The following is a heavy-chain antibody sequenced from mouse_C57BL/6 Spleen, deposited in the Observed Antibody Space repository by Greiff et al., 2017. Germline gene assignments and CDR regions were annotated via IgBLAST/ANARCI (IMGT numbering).Heavy chain of an antibody. V-gene: IGHV5-4*01. CDR2: ISDGGSYT. CDR3: AREGNSNYDFDY. J-gene: IGHJ2*01. Sequence: EVHLVESGGGLVKPGGSLKLSCAASGFTFSSYAMSWVRQTPEKRLEWVATISDGGSYTYYPDNVKGRFTISRDNAKNNLYLQMSHLKSEDTAMYYCAREGNSNYDFDYWGQGTTLTVSS. CDR1: GFTFSSYA. D-gene: IGHD2-5*01.